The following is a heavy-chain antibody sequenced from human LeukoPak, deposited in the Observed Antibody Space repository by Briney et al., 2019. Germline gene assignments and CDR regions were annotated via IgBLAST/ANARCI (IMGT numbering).Heavy chain of an antibody. D-gene: IGHD1-7*01. J-gene: IGHJ4*02. CDR1: GCSLSNYW. Sequence: GESLKISCKGSGCSLSNYWIGWVRQTPMKGLEWMGIIYPGDSDTRYSPSFRGQVTISADESINTAYLQWSSLTASDTAMYYCASQTGTTLDYWGQGTLVTVSS. CDR3: ASQTGTTLDY. CDR2: IYPGDSDT. V-gene: IGHV5-51*01.